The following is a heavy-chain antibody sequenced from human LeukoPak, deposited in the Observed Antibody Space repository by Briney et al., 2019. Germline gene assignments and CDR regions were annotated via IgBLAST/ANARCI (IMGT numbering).Heavy chain of an antibody. CDR3: ARDLQVVAAAGRLVDY. Sequence: GGSLRLSCAASGFTFSSYSMNWVRQAPGKGLEWVSSISSSSSYIYYADLVKGRFTISRDNAKNSLYLQMNSLRAEDTAVYYCARDLQVVAAAGRLVDYWGQGTLVTVSS. V-gene: IGHV3-21*01. D-gene: IGHD6-13*01. CDR2: ISSSSSYI. CDR1: GFTFSSYS. J-gene: IGHJ4*02.